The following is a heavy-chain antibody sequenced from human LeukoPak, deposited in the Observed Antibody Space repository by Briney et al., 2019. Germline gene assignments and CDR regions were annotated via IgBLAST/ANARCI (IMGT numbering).Heavy chain of an antibody. D-gene: IGHD2-8*01. V-gene: IGHV1-2*02. Sequence: GASVKVSCKASGYTFTGYYMHWVRQAPGQGLEWMGWINPNSGGTNYAQKFQGRVTMTRDTSISTAYMKLSRLRSDDTAVYYCASSFPGTKVFYLFSFDYWGQGTLVTVSS. J-gene: IGHJ4*02. CDR3: ASSFPGTKVFYLFSFDY. CDR2: INPNSGGT. CDR1: GYTFTGYY.